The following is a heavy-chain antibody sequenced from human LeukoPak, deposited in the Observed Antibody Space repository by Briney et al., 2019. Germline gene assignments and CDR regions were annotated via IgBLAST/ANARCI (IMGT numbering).Heavy chain of an antibody. D-gene: IGHD3-22*01. V-gene: IGHV3-23*01. J-gene: IGHJ4*02. CDR3: AIMHGYYDGSGYWVQ. Sequence: GGSLRLSCAASGFTFSSYAMCWVRQAPGKGLEWVSFITTSGGSTSYADSVKGRFIISRDNPRNTLYMQMNSLRDEDAAVYYCAIMHGYYDGSGYWVQWGQGTLVTVSS. CDR2: ITTSGGST. CDR1: GFTFSSYA.